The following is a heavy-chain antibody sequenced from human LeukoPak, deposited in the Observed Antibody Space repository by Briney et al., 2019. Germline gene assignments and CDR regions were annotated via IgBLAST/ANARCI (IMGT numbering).Heavy chain of an antibody. J-gene: IGHJ4*02. Sequence: PGESLRLSCTASGCTFSSYSMDWVRQPPGKGLEWVSYISTTSTIYYADSVKGRFTISRDSAKNSLYLQMNSLRDEDTAVYYCARGRSPAGRLHYFDSWGQGTLVTVSS. V-gene: IGHV3-48*02. CDR1: GCTFSSYS. CDR3: ARGRSPAGRLHYFDS. D-gene: IGHD2-2*01. CDR2: ISTTSTI.